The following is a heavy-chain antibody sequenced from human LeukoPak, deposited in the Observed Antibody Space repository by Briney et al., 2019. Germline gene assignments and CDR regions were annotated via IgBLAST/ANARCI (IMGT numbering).Heavy chain of an antibody. Sequence: SETLSLTCTVSGYSISSGYYWGWIRQPPGKGLEWIGSIYHSGSTYYNPSLKSRVTISVDTSKNQFSLKLSSVTAADTAVYYCARGEVSSSWYGPFDYWGQGTLVTVSS. CDR3: ARGEVSSSWYGPFDY. CDR2: IYHSGST. J-gene: IGHJ4*02. D-gene: IGHD6-13*01. V-gene: IGHV4-38-2*02. CDR1: GYSISSGYY.